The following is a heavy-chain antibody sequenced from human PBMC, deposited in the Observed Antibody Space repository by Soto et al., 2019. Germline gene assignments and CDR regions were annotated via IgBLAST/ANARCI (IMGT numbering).Heavy chain of an antibody. Sequence: QVQLQQWGAGLLKPSETLSLTCAVYGGSFSGYYWSWIRQPPGKGLEWIGEINHSGSTNYNPSLKSRVTISVDTSKNQFSLKLSSVTAADTAVYYCARGLRKSSGWLRGYYFDYWGQGTLVTVSS. D-gene: IGHD6-19*01. CDR1: GGSFSGYY. CDR3: ARGLRKSSGWLRGYYFDY. V-gene: IGHV4-34*01. CDR2: INHSGST. J-gene: IGHJ4*02.